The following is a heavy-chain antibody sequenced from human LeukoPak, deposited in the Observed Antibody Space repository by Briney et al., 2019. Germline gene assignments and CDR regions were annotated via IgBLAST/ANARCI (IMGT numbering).Heavy chain of an antibody. CDR3: AKGGRPIAAAGTGD. CDR2: IWYDGSNK. J-gene: IGHJ4*02. V-gene: IGHV3-30*02. Sequence: AGGSLRLSCAASGFTFSNFWMGWVRQAPGKGLEWVAVIWYDGSNKFYADSVKGRFTISRDNSKNTLYLQMNSLRAEDTAVYYCAKGGRPIAAAGTGDWGQGTLVTVSS. D-gene: IGHD6-13*01. CDR1: GFTFSNFW.